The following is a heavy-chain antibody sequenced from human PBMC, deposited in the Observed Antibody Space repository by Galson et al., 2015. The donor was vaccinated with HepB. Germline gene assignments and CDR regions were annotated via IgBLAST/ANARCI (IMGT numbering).Heavy chain of an antibody. CDR1: GFTFSSYG. J-gene: IGHJ3*01. CDR2: IRYDGSNK. Sequence: SLRLSCAASGFTFSSYGMHWVRQAPGKGLEWVAFIRYDGSNKYYADSVKGRFTISRDNSKNTLYLQMNSLRAEDTAVYYCAKGSLSKGHYDSSGYYPPWYGWGQGTMVTVSS. CDR3: AKGSLSKGHYDSSGYYPPWYG. D-gene: IGHD3-22*01. V-gene: IGHV3-30*02.